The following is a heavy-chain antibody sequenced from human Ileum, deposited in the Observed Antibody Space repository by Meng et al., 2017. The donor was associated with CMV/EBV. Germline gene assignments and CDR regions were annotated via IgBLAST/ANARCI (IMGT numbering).Heavy chain of an antibody. CDR3: ARDAKSGWFLFDS. D-gene: IGHD6-19*01. Sequence: DDVSINSAAWNWVRQSPSRGLEWLGRTYFRSQWHNDYAEFVKGRITINPDTSRNQFSLQLKSVTPEDTAVYYCARDAKSGWFLFDSWGQGTLVTVSS. J-gene: IGHJ4*02. CDR1: DDVSINSAA. V-gene: IGHV6-1*01. CDR2: TYFRSQWHN.